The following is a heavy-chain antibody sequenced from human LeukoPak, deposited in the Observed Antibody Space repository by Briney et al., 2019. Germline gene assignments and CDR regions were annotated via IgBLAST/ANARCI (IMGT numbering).Heavy chain of an antibody. V-gene: IGHV3-48*01. J-gene: IGHJ4*02. Sequence: GGSLRLSCAASGFTFNDYTMNWVRQAPGKGLEWVSHISSSSTTIHYADSMKGRFTISRDNAKNSLYLQMNSLRAEDTAVYYCARDLGNYRYLIDYWGQGALVTVSS. CDR1: GFTFNDYT. CDR2: ISSSSTTI. CDR3: ARDLGNYRYLIDY. D-gene: IGHD1-7*01.